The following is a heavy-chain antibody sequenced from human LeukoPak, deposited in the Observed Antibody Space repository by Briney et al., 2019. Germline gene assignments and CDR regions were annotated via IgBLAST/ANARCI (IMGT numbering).Heavy chain of an antibody. CDR3: ARRYPNNDAFDI. Sequence: GGSLRLSCAASGFTFSSYAMSWVRQAPGKGLEWVSAVSGSGGSTYYADSVKGRFTISRDNSKNTLYLQMNSLRAEDTAVYYCARRYPNNDAFDIWGQGTMVTVSS. CDR2: VSGSGGST. D-gene: IGHD1/OR15-1a*01. V-gene: IGHV3-23*01. J-gene: IGHJ3*02. CDR1: GFTFSSYA.